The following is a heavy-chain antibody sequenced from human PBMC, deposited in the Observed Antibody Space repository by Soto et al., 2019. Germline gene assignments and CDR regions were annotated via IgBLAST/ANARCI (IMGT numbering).Heavy chain of an antibody. V-gene: IGHV1-8*01. J-gene: IGHJ6*02. CDR1: GYTFSDFD. CDR2: MNAKSGDT. Sequence: QAHLEQSGAELKRPGASVKVSCKASGYTFSDFDINWLRQASGHGPEWMGWMNAKSGDTFFAQRFQDKFNMTLDTSLSTAYMEVGSLTSDHTAIYYCARGNPFNYAGFDVWGQGTTVAVSS. D-gene: IGHD3-16*01. CDR3: ARGNPFNYAGFDV.